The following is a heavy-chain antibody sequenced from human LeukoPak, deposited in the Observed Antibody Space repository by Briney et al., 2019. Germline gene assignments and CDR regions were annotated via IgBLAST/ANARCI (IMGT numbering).Heavy chain of an antibody. V-gene: IGHV3-21*01. J-gene: IGHJ4*02. CDR3: VRGPSSAIRPEYFDY. CDR1: GLSVSSNF. D-gene: IGHD2-2*02. CDR2: ISSSSSYI. Sequence: GGSLRLSCAASGLSVSSNFITWVRQAPGKGLEWVSSISSSSSYIYYADSVKGRFTISRDNAKNSLYLQMNSLRVEDTAVYYCVRGPSSAIRPEYFDYWGQGTLVTVSS.